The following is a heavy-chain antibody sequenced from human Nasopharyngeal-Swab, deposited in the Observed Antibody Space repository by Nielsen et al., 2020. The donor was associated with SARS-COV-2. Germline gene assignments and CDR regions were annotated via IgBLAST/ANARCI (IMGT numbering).Heavy chain of an antibody. D-gene: IGHD1-26*01. Sequence: SCTVSGGTISFGSYYWIWIRQPAGKGLEWIGRIYSSGNTNYNPSLESRVTISIDTSKNQFSLKLSSVTAADTAVYYCARGRELLRGDAYDMWGQGTMVTVSS. CDR3: ARGRELLRGDAYDM. J-gene: IGHJ3*02. CDR1: GGTISFGSYY. CDR2: IYSSGNT. V-gene: IGHV4-61*02.